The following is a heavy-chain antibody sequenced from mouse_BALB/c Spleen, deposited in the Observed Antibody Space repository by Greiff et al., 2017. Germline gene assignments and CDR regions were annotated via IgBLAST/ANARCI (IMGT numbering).Heavy chain of an antibody. Sequence: EVKLVESGGGLVQPGGSRKLSCAASGFTFSSFGMHWVRQAPEKGLEWVAYISSGSSTIYYADTVKGRFTISRDNPKNTLFLQMTSLRSEDTAMYYCARLGIYYYGSSYGENAMDYWGQGTSVTVSS. D-gene: IGHD1-1*01. V-gene: IGHV5-17*02. CDR3: ARLGIYYYGSSYGENAMDY. CDR1: GFTFSSFG. CDR2: ISSGSSTI. J-gene: IGHJ4*01.